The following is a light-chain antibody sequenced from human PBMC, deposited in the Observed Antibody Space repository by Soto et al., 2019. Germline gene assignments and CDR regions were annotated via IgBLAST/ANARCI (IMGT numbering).Light chain of an antibody. CDR1: QSGSNY. V-gene: IGKV3-20*01. CDR2: GAS. Sequence: EIVLTQSPGTLSLSPGERATLSCRASQSGSNYLAWYQQKPGQAPRLLVHGASSRATGTPDRFSGSGSGTDFTLTISRLEPEDCAVYYCQQYGTSSWTFGQGTKVEIK. J-gene: IGKJ1*01. CDR3: QQYGTSSWT.